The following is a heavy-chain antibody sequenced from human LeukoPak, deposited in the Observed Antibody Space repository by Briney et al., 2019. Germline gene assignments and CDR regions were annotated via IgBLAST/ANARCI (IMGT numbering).Heavy chain of an antibody. CDR2: IHPGDSDT. CDR1: GYTFTSYW. V-gene: IGHV5-51*01. D-gene: IGHD4-17*01. Sequence: GESLKISCKGSGYTFTSYWIGWVRHMPGKGLEWMGIIHPGDSDTRYSPSFEGQVTISADKSFSTAYLQWSSLKASDTAMYYCARHLNDYGDQGSGDYWGQGTLVTVSS. CDR3: ARHLNDYGDQGSGDY. J-gene: IGHJ4*02.